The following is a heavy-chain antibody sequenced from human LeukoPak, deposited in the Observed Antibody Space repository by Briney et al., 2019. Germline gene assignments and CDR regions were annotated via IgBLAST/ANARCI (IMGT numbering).Heavy chain of an antibody. CDR2: VKCDGSTT. V-gene: IGHV3-74*01. J-gene: IGHJ4*02. CDR3: ARDLDWLLFDY. D-gene: IGHD3-9*01. CDR1: GFTFSAYW. Sequence: PGGSLRLSCAASGFTFSAYWMHWVRQAPGKGLVWVSRVKCDGSTTTYADSVKGRFTTSRDNAKNILYLQMNSLRVEDTAVYYCARDLDWLLFDYWGQGTLVTVSS.